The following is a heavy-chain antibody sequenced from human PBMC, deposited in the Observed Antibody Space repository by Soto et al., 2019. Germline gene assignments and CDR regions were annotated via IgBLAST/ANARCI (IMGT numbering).Heavy chain of an antibody. CDR3: AKVRGYDILTGYPPTYYFDY. D-gene: IGHD3-9*01. CDR1: GFTFSSYG. CDR2: ISYDGSNK. J-gene: IGHJ4*02. V-gene: IGHV3-30*18. Sequence: QVQLVESGGGVVQPGRSLRLSCAASGFTFSSYGMHWVRQAPGKGLEWVAVISYDGSNKYYADSVKGRFTISRDNSKNTLYLQMNSLRAEETAVYYCAKVRGYDILTGYPPTYYFDYWGQGTLVTVSS.